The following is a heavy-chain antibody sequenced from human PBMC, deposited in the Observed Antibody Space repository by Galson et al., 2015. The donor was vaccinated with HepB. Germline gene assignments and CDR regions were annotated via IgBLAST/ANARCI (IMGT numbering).Heavy chain of an antibody. V-gene: IGHV3-9*01. CDR1: GFTFDDYA. CDR3: AKDESSGPLDY. D-gene: IGHD6-19*01. Sequence: SLRLSCAASGFTFDDYAMHWVRQAPGKGLEWVSGISWSSGSIGYADSVKGRFTISRDNAKNSLYLQMNSLRAEDTALYYCAKDESSGPLDYWGQGTLVTVSS. CDR2: ISWSSGSI. J-gene: IGHJ4*02.